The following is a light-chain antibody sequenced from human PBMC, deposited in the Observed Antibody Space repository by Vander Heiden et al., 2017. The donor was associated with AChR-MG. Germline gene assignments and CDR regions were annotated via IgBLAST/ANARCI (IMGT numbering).Light chain of an antibody. CDR3: SSCAGSNNFVV. Sequence: QSALTQPPSAPGSPGQRVTISCTGTSSAVGGYNSVSWYQQHPGTAPKLMIYEISKRPSGVPDRFSGSKSGNTASLAVSGLQAEDEADYYCSSCAGSNNFVVFGGGTKLTVL. CDR2: EIS. V-gene: IGLV2-8*01. J-gene: IGLJ2*01. CDR1: SSAVGGYNS.